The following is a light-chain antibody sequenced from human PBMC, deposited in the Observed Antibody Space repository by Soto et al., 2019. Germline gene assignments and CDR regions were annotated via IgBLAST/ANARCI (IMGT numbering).Light chain of an antibody. CDR3: QQYYSTPLT. J-gene: IGKJ4*01. CDR2: WAS. CDR1: QSVLHSSNNKNY. V-gene: IGKV4-1*01. Sequence: DIVMTQSPDCLAVSLGERATINCKSSQSVLHSSNNKNYLAWYQQKPGKPPKLLFNWASTRECGVPDRFSGSGSGTDFTLTISSLQAEDVAVYYCQQYYSTPLTFGGGIKVEIK.